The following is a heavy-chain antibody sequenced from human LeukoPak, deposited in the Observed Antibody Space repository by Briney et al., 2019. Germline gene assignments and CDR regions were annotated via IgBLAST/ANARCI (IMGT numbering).Heavy chain of an antibody. J-gene: IGHJ4*02. V-gene: IGHV3-66*01. CDR2: IYNGGST. CDR3: ARDYPGYSYGYYFDY. CDR1: GFTVSSNY. D-gene: IGHD5-18*01. Sequence: GGSLRLSCAASGFTVSSNYMSWVRQAPGKGLEWVSVIYNGGSTYYADSVKGRFTISRDNSKNTLYLQMNSLRAEDTAVYYCARDYPGYSYGYYFDYWGQGTLVTVSS.